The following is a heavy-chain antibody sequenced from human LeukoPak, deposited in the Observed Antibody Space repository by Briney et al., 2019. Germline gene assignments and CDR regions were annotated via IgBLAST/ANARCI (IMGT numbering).Heavy chain of an antibody. Sequence: GGSLRLSCAASRFTFSNYAMSWVRQAPGKGLGWVSAISGSGDITYNADSVKGRFTISRDNSKNTLYLQMSSLRAEDTAVYYCAKVKSPSGWPNDAFDIWGQGTMVTVSS. V-gene: IGHV3-23*01. CDR2: ISGSGDIT. J-gene: IGHJ3*02. CDR3: AKVKSPSGWPNDAFDI. CDR1: RFTFSNYA. D-gene: IGHD6-19*01.